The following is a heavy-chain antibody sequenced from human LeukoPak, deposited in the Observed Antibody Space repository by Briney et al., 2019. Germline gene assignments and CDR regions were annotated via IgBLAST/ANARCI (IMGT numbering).Heavy chain of an antibody. CDR2: INPSGGST. CDR1: GYTFTSYY. J-gene: IGHJ4*02. CDR3: VESSGTFHF. V-gene: IGHV1-46*01. Sequence: GASVKVSCKASGYTFTSYYMHWVRQAPGQGLEWMGIINPSGGSTSYAQKFQGRVTITRDTSANTAYMELHSMTSEDTAFYYCVESSGTFHFWGQGTLVTVSS. D-gene: IGHD1-26*01.